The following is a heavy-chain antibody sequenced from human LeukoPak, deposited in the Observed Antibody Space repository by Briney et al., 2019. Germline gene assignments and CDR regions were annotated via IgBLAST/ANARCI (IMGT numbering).Heavy chain of an antibody. V-gene: IGHV3-49*04. D-gene: IGHD5-18*01. CDR1: GFTFGDHA. CDR2: IRSKAYRGTT. J-gene: IGHJ6*02. CDR3: TRGPIQLWIHHGMDV. Sequence: GGSLILSCTASGFTFGDHAMSRVRQAPGKGLEWVGFIRSKAYRGTTEYATSVKGRFTISRDDSKSIAYLQMSSLKTEDTAIYYCTRGPIQLWIHHGMDVRGQGTTVIASS.